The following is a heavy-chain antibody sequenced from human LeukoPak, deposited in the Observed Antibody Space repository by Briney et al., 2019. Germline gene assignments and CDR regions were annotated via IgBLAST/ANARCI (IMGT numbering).Heavy chain of an antibody. D-gene: IGHD3-10*01. CDR1: GYTFTNYG. Sequence: ASVKVSCKASGYTFTNYGILWVRQAPGQGLEWMGRIIPILGIANYAQKFQGRVTITADKSTSTAYMELSSLRSEDTAVYYCATVDSYGSARFDPWGQGTLVTVSS. CDR3: ATVDSYGSARFDP. J-gene: IGHJ5*02. V-gene: IGHV1-69*04. CDR2: IIPILGIA.